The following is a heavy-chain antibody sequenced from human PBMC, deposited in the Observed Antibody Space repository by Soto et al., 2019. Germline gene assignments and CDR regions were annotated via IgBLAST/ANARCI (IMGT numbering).Heavy chain of an antibody. Sequence: PYVTQSRTWALDRCYFSGYYWTWIRQPPGKGLEWIGDINYSGSTNYNPSLKSRVTISVDTSKNQFSLKLSSVTAADTAVYYCARERVVPANGYYYYGMDVWGQGTTV. CDR3: ARERVVPANGYYYYGMDV. V-gene: IGHV4-34*01. CDR1: RCYFSGYY. D-gene: IGHD2-2*01. J-gene: IGHJ6*02. CDR2: INYSGST.